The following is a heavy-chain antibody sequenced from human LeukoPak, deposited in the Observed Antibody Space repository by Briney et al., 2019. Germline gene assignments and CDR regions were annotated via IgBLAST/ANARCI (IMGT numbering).Heavy chain of an antibody. Sequence: SETLSLTCAVYGGSFSNYYWTWIRQPPGKGLEWIGEINHSGSTNYNPSLKSRVTISVDTSKNQFSLKLSSVTAADTAVYYCARGDVDTAMVTAWGQGTLVTVSS. J-gene: IGHJ5*02. V-gene: IGHV4-34*01. CDR2: INHSGST. D-gene: IGHD5-18*01. CDR1: GGSFSNYY. CDR3: ARGDVDTAMVTA.